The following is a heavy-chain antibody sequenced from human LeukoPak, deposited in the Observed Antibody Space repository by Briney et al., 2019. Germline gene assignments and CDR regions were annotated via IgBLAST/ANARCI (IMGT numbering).Heavy chain of an antibody. CDR3: ARLVALPGYAFDI. J-gene: IGHJ3*02. V-gene: IGHV4-4*09. D-gene: IGHD6-19*01. CDR2: IYTSGST. Sequence: PSETLSPTCSVSGAPVASYYWSWIRQPPGKGLEWIGHIYTSGSTNYNPSLKSRVTIAVDTSKNQFSLKLNSVTAADTAMFYCARLVALPGYAFDIWGQGTMVTVSS. CDR1: GAPVASYY.